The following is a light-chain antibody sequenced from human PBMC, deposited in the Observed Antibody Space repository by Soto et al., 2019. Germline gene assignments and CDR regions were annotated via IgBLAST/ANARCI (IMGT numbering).Light chain of an antibody. CDR3: VLLCSGEWV. Sequence: QAVVTQEPSLTVSPGGTVTLTCALTTGAVTSDYYPNWFQRKPGQAPRTLIYRTNNTHSWTPARFSGTLLGGTAALTLSGVQHEEEADYYSVLLCSGEWVFGGGTKLTVL. CDR2: RTN. J-gene: IGLJ3*02. CDR1: TGAVTSDYY. V-gene: IGLV7-43*01.